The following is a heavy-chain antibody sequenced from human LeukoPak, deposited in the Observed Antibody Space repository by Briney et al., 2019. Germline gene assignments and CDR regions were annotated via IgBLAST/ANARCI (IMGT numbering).Heavy chain of an antibody. J-gene: IGHJ3*02. D-gene: IGHD2-21*02. CDR2: IYYSGST. Sequence: PSETLSLTCTVSGGSISSYYWSWIRQPPGKGLEWIGYIYYSGSTNYTPPLKSRVTISVDTSKNQFSLKLSSVTAADTAVYYCARGDLDAFDIWGQGTMVTVSS. V-gene: IGHV4-59*01. CDR3: ARGDLDAFDI. CDR1: GGSISSYY.